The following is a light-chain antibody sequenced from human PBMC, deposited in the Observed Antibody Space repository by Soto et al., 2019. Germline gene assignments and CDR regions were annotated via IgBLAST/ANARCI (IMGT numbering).Light chain of an antibody. V-gene: IGKV3-15*01. CDR3: QQYSNWPLLS. Sequence: EVVLTQSPATMSMSPGAGATLSWRASQSVGSNLAWYQQKPGQTPRVLIYGASTRAIGIPARFSGSGFGTEFTLTISSLQSEDFVVYYCQQYSNWPLLSFGGGTKVDNK. J-gene: IGKJ4*01. CDR1: QSVGSN. CDR2: GAS.